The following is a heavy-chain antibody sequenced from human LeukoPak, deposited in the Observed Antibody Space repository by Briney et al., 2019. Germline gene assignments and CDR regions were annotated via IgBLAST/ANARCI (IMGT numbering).Heavy chain of an antibody. V-gene: IGHV3-30*02. CDR2: IRFDVNSK. CDR1: GFTFSDYG. J-gene: IGHJ4*02. CDR3: AKSTYESPTLHDY. Sequence: QPGGSLRLSCAASGFTFSDYGMHWVRQAPGKGLEWVSFIRFDVNSKYYADSVKGRFTISRDNLKNTLCLQMNSLRPEDTAVYYCAKSTYESPTLHDYWGQGTLVTVSS. D-gene: IGHD3-22*01.